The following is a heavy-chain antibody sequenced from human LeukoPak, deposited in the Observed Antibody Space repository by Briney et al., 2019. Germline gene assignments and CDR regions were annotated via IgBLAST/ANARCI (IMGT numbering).Heavy chain of an antibody. Sequence: GRSLRLSCAASGFTFSNYGMHWVRQAPGKGLEWVAVISNDGSNIQYADSAKGRFTISRDNSKNTVYLQMNSLRSEDTAVYYCAKDPYRVIVATGNYLDPWGQGTLVTVSS. CDR2: ISNDGSNI. D-gene: IGHD2-21*01. V-gene: IGHV3-30*18. CDR3: AKDPYRVIVATGNYLDP. J-gene: IGHJ5*02. CDR1: GFTFSNYG.